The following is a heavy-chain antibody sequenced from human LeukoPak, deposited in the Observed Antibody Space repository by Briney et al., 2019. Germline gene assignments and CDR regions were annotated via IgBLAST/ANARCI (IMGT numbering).Heavy chain of an antibody. CDR3: AKCGIAAAGPTRLLSSYYYYYGMDV. D-gene: IGHD6-13*01. J-gene: IGHJ6*02. CDR2: ISGSGGST. V-gene: IGHV3-23*01. Sequence: PGGSLRLSCAASGFTFSSYAISWVRQAPGKGLEWVSAISGSGGSTYYADSVKGRFTISRDNSKNTLYLQMNSLRAEDTAVYYCAKCGIAAAGPTRLLSSYYYYYGMDVWGQGTTVTVSS. CDR1: GFTFSSYA.